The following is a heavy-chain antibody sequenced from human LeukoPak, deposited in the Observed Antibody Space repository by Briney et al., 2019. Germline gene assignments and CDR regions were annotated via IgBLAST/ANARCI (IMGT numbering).Heavy chain of an antibody. Sequence: GGSLRLSCVASGFPFSGYWMDWVRQAPGKGMEWVANINQDGTTQYFAPSVKGRFSISRDNAKNSLYLHMNSLRAEDTAVYYCSRSLDYLGQGALVTVSS. V-gene: IGHV3-7*01. J-gene: IGHJ4*02. CDR1: GFPFSGYW. CDR3: SRSLDY. CDR2: INQDGTTQ.